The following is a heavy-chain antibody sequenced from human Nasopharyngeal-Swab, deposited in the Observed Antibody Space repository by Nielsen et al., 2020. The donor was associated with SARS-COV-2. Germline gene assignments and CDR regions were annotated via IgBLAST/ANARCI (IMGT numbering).Heavy chain of an antibody. CDR1: GGSISSYY. Sequence: SETLSLTCTVSGGSISSYYWSWIRQPPGKGLEWIGYIYYSGSTNYNPSLKSRVTISVDTSKNQFSLKLSSVTAADTAVYYWARGGGGNWFDPWGQGTLVTVPS. D-gene: IGHD3-10*01. CDR2: IYYSGST. V-gene: IGHV4-59*01. CDR3: ARGGGGNWFDP. J-gene: IGHJ5*02.